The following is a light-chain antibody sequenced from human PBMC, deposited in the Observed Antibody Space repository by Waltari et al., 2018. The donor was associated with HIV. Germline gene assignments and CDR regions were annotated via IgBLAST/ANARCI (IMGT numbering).Light chain of an antibody. J-gene: IGLJ3*02. V-gene: IGLV2-14*03. CDR2: DVS. Sequence: QSALTQPASVSGSPGQSITISCTGTSSDVGGYNYVSWYQQHPGKAPKLMIYDVSNRPSGVSNRFSGSKSGNTASLTSSGLQAEDEADYYCSSYTSSSTFWVFGGGTKLTVL. CDR3: SSYTSSSTFWV. CDR1: SSDVGGYNY.